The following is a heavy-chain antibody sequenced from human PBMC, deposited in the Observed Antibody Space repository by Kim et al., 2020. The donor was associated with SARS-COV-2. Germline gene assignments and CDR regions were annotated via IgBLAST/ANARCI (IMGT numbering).Heavy chain of an antibody. Sequence: GGSLRLSCAASGFTFSNYWMSWVRQAPGKGLEWVANIKQDGSEKYYVDSVKGRFTISRDNAKNSLFLQMNSLRAEDTAVYYCASTYYYDSSGYAGGTFD. J-gene: IGHJ4*01. D-gene: IGHD3-22*01. CDR2: IKQDGSEK. V-gene: IGHV3-7*01. CDR3: ASTYYYDSSGYAGGTFD. CDR1: GFTFSNYW.